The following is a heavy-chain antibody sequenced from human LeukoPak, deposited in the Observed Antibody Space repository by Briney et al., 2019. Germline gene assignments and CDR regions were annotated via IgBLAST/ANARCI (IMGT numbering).Heavy chain of an antibody. Sequence: PGRSLRLSCAASGFTFSSYGMHWVRQAPGKGLEWVAVIWYDGSNKCYADSVKGRFTISRDNSKNTLYLQMNSLRAEDTAVYYCARDLEPEYSSGWYCDYWGQGTLVTVSS. CDR3: ARDLEPEYSSGWYCDY. V-gene: IGHV3-33*01. CDR2: IWYDGSNK. J-gene: IGHJ4*02. CDR1: GFTFSSYG. D-gene: IGHD6-19*01.